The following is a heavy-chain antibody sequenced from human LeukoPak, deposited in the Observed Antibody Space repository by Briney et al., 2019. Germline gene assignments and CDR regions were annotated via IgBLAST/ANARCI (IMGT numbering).Heavy chain of an antibody. Sequence: PGGSLRLSCAASGFTFSSYSMNWVRQAPGKGLEWVSSISSSSSYIYYADSVKGRFTISRDNSKNTLYLLMNSLRAEDTAVYYCAKANSITIFGVISPVDYWGQGTLVTVSS. D-gene: IGHD3-3*01. V-gene: IGHV3-21*04. J-gene: IGHJ4*02. CDR3: AKANSITIFGVISPVDY. CDR1: GFTFSSYS. CDR2: ISSSSSYI.